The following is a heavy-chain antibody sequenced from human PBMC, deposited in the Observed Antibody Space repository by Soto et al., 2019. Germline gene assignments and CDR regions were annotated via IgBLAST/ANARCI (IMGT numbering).Heavy chain of an antibody. CDR1: GFTFSSYW. CDR3: ARSPIVLMVYARGDAFDI. CDR2: IKQDGSEK. Sequence: HPGGSLRLSCAASGFTFSSYWMSWVRQAPGKGLEWVANIKQDGSEKYYVDSVKGRFTISRDNAKNSLYLQMNSLRAEDTAVYYCARSPIVLMVYARGDAFDIWGQGTMVTVSS. V-gene: IGHV3-7*01. J-gene: IGHJ3*02. D-gene: IGHD2-8*01.